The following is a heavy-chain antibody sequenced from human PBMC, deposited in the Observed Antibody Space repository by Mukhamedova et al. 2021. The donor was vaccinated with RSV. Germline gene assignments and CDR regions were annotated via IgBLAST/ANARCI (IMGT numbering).Heavy chain of an antibody. J-gene: IGHJ4*01. D-gene: IGHD3-22*01. CDR1: GYA. Sequence: GYAMHWVRQAPGKGLEWVSGISWNSGSIGYADSVKGRFTISRDNAKNSLYLQMNSLRAEDTALYYCAKDQGPRGGIYYYDSSGALD. CDR3: AKDQGPRGGIYYYDSSGALD. V-gene: IGHV3-9*01. CDR2: ISWNSGSI.